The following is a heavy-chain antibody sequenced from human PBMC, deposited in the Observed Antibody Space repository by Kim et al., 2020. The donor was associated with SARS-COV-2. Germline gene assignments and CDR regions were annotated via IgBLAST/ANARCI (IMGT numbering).Heavy chain of an antibody. CDR2: IVPIFGTA. J-gene: IGHJ4*02. CDR1: GGTFSSYA. V-gene: IGHV1-69*13. D-gene: IGHD6-6*01. CDR3: ARTEQYSSSGRTFDY. Sequence: SVKVSCKASGGTFSSYAISWVRQAPGQGLEWMGGIVPIFGTANYAQKFQGRVTITADESTNTAYMELSSLRSEDTAVYYCARTEQYSSSGRTFDYWGQGTLVTVSS.